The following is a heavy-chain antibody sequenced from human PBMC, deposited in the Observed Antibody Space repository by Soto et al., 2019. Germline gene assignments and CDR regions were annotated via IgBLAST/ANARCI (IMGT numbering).Heavy chain of an antibody. Sequence: EVQLAESGGGLAQPGGSLRLSCAASGFTLSGYAMDWVRQAPGKGLEYVSGISSNGVGTYYANSVQGRFTISRDNSKNTVYLPMDNLRPEDMAVYYCARRARPDFYYMAVWGKGTTVTVSS. D-gene: IGHD6-6*01. CDR2: ISSNGVGT. CDR3: ARRARPDFYYMAV. J-gene: IGHJ6*03. CDR1: GFTLSGYA. V-gene: IGHV3-64*01.